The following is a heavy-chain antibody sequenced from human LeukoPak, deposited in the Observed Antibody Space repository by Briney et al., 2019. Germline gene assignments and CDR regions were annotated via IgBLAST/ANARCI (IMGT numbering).Heavy chain of an antibody. CDR3: ARATVLLWFGEFSPYYFDY. CDR1: GFTFSDYY. J-gene: IGHJ4*02. D-gene: IGHD3-10*01. V-gene: IGHV3-11*04. CDR2: ISSSGSTI. Sequence: PGGSLRLSCAASGFTFSDYYMSWIRQAPGKGLEWVSYISSSGSTIYYADSVKGRFTISRDNAKNSLYLQMNSLRAEDTAVYYCARATVLLWFGEFSPYYFDYWGQGTLVTVSS.